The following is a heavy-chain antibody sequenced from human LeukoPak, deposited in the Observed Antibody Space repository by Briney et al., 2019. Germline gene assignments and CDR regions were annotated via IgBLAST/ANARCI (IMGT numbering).Heavy chain of an antibody. V-gene: IGHV1-8*03. CDR3: ARGHPHEYSSSVGFDY. CDR2: MNPNSGNT. D-gene: IGHD6-6*01. J-gene: IGHJ4*02. CDR1: GYTFTSYD. Sequence: ASVKVSCKASGYTFTSYDINWVRQATGQGLEWMGWMNPNSGNTGYAQKFQGRVTITRNTSISTAYMELSSLRSEDTAVYYCARGHPHEYSSSVGFDYWGQGTLVTVSS.